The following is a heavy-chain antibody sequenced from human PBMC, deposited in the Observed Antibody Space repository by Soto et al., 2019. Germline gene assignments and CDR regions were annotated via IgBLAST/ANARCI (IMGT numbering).Heavy chain of an antibody. Sequence: GASVKVSCKASGYTFTGYYMHWVRQATGQGLEWMGWINPNSGGTNYAQKFQGRVTMTRDTSISTAYMELSRLRSDDTAVYYCARSLSGAGLRIDYWGQGTLVTVSS. CDR1: GYTFTGYY. J-gene: IGHJ4*02. V-gene: IGHV1-2*02. CDR3: ARSLSGAGLRIDY. D-gene: IGHD5-12*01. CDR2: INPNSGGT.